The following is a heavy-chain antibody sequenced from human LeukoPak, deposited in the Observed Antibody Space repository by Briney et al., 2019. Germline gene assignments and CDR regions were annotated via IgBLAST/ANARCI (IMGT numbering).Heavy chain of an antibody. J-gene: IGHJ4*02. D-gene: IGHD1-26*01. CDR2: INHSGST. CDR1: GGSFSGYY. V-gene: IGHV4-34*01. Sequence: SETLSLTCAVYGGSFSGYYWSWICQPPGKGLEWIGEINHSGSTNYNPSLKSRVTITVDTSKNQFSLKLSSVTAADTAVYYCARGRYIGSYFDYWGQGTLVTVSS. CDR3: ARGRYIGSYFDY.